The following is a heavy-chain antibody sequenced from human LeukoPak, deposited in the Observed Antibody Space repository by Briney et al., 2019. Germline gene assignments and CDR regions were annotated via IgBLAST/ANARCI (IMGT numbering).Heavy chain of an antibody. CDR1: GFTLSNDW. CDR3: ATYRQVLLPFES. D-gene: IGHD5-18*01. CDR2: IFPSGGEI. Sequence: GGSLRLSCAGSGFTLSNDWMHWVRQGPGKGLAWVSSIFPSGGEIHYADSVRGRFTISRDNSKSTLSLQMNSLRVEDTAIYYCATYRQVLLPFESWGQGTLVTVSS. V-gene: IGHV3-21*04. J-gene: IGHJ4*02.